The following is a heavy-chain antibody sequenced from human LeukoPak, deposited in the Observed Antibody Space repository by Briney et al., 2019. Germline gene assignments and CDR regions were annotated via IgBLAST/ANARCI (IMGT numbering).Heavy chain of an antibody. CDR2: IYHSGST. Sequence: SETLSLTCTVSGGSISSYYWSWTRQPPGKGLEWIGYIYHSGSTYYNPSLKSRVTISVDTSKNQFSLKLSSVTAADTAVYYCARDDFGQQGVAFDIWGQGTMVTVSS. V-gene: IGHV4-59*01. CDR1: GGSISSYY. J-gene: IGHJ3*02. D-gene: IGHD3-3*01. CDR3: ARDDFGQQGVAFDI.